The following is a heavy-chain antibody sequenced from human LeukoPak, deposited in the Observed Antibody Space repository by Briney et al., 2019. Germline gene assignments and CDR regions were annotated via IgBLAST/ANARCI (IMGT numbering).Heavy chain of an antibody. V-gene: IGHV3-7*01. CDR2: IKEDGGEI. J-gene: IGHJ4*02. D-gene: IGHD2-15*01. CDR1: EFTFSNYW. CDR3: VRDRGYSTYDY. Sequence: GGSLRLSCVASEFTFSNYWMAWVRQAPGKGPEWVANIKEDGGEINYVDSVKGRFTISRDNARNSLYLQMNSLRAEDTAVYYCVRDRGYSTYDYWAREPWPASPQ.